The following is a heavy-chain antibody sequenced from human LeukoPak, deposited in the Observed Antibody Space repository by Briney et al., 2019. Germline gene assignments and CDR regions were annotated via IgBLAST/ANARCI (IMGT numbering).Heavy chain of an antibody. D-gene: IGHD3-10*01. CDR3: AKEAGSGSYYESYYYYGMDV. CDR2: ISYDGSNK. CDR1: GFTFSSFS. Sequence: PGGSLRLSCAASGFTFSSFSMHWVRQAPGKGLEWVAVISYDGSNKYYADSVKGRFTISRDNSKNTLYLQMNSLRAEDTAVYYCAKEAGSGSYYESYYYYGMDVWGQGTTVTVSS. J-gene: IGHJ6*02. V-gene: IGHV3-30*04.